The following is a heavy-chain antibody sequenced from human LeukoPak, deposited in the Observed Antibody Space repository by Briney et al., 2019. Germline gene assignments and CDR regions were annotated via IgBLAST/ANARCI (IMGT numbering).Heavy chain of an antibody. CDR3: ARDFYGSGTYYYSIYFFDY. Sequence: GGSLRLSCAASGFTFSSYSMNWVRQAPGKGLEWVSAISSGGASTYYADSVKGRFTISRDNSKNTLYLQMNSLRAEDTAVYYCARDFYGSGTYYYSIYFFDYWGQGTLVTVSS. CDR1: GFTFSSYS. J-gene: IGHJ4*02. V-gene: IGHV3-23*01. CDR2: ISSGGAST. D-gene: IGHD3-10*01.